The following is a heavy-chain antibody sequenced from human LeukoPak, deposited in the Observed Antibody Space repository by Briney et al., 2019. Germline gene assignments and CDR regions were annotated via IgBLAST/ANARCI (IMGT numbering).Heavy chain of an antibody. Sequence: SETLSLTCTVSGGSISSGGYYWSWIRQPPGKGLEWIGYIYHSGSTYYNPSLKSRVTISVDRSKNQFSLKLSSVTAADTAVYYCARDIAAAGTHFDYWGQGILVTVSS. V-gene: IGHV4-30-2*01. CDR1: GGSISSGGYY. D-gene: IGHD6-13*01. CDR3: ARDIAAAGTHFDY. J-gene: IGHJ4*02. CDR2: IYHSGST.